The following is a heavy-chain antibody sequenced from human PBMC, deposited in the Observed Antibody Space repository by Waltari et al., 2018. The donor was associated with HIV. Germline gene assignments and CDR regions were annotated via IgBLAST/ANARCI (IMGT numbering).Heavy chain of an antibody. CDR3: ARLAGVPRLNYFDY. Sequence: QLQLQESGPGLVKPSETLSLTCTVSGGSISSSSYYWGWIRQPPGKGLEWIGSIYYSGSTYYNPSLKSRVTISVDTSKNQFSLKLSSVTAADTAVYYCARLAGVPRLNYFDYWGQGTLVTVSS. D-gene: IGHD3-10*01. V-gene: IGHV4-39*01. CDR2: IYYSGST. CDR1: GGSISSSSYY. J-gene: IGHJ4*02.